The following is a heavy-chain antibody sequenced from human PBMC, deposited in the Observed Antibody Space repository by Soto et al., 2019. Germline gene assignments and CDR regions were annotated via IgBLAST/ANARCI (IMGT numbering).Heavy chain of an antibody. CDR2: IHFSGTT. V-gene: IGHV4-61*08. Sequence: ETLSLTCTVSGGPVSIGGYHWSWIRQYPGKGLEFIGYIHFSGTTEYNPSLNGRVTISLDTSKNQFSLRLRSITAADTAVYYCARDQAARFDPWGQGVLVTVSS. CDR1: GGPVSIGGYH. J-gene: IGHJ5*02. CDR3: ARDQAARFDP. D-gene: IGHD6-13*01.